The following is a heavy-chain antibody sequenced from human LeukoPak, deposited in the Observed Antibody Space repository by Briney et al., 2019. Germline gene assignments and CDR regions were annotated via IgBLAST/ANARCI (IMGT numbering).Heavy chain of an antibody. D-gene: IGHD4/OR15-4a*01. CDR1: GFTLTTYA. Sequence: GGSLRLSCAASGFTLTTYAMSWVRQAPGKGLEWISSISSTRSYIYYADSVKGRFTISRDDAKTSVYLQMNSLRAEDTAVYYCARVTDYGYGMDVWGKGTTVTVSS. CDR3: ARVTDYGYGMDV. V-gene: IGHV3-21*01. J-gene: IGHJ6*03. CDR2: ISSTRSYI.